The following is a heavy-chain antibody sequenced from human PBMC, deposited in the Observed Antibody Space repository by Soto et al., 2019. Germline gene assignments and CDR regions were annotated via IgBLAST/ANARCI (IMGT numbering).Heavy chain of an antibody. D-gene: IGHD3-3*01. CDR2: IIPIFRTA. J-gene: IGHJ6*02. CDR1: GGTFSSYA. V-gene: IGHV1-69*01. Sequence: QVQLVQSGAEVKKPGSSVKVSCKASGGTFSSYAISWVRQAPGQGLEWMGGIIPIFRTANYAQKFKGRDTITADEATSTAYMELSSLRYEDTAVYECVRGDFGVERDYYYYGMDVWGRGTTVTVSS. CDR3: VRGDFGVERDYYYYGMDV.